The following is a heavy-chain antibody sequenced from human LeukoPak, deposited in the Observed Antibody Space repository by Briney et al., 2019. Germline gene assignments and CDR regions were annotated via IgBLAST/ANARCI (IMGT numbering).Heavy chain of an antibody. J-gene: IGHJ5*02. D-gene: IGHD6-13*01. CDR2: IYPGDSDT. CDR1: GYSFTSYW. Sequence: GESLKISCKGSGYSFTSYWIGWVRQMPGKGLAWMGIIYPGDSDTRYSPSFQGQVTISADKSISTAYLQWSSLKASDTAMYYCARHASGYSSSWYSPAPWGQGTLVTVSS. CDR3: ARHASGYSSSWYSPAP. V-gene: IGHV5-51*01.